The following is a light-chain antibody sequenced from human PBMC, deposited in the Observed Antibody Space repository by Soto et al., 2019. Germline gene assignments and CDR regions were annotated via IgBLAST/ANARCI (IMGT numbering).Light chain of an antibody. CDR2: DVS. CDR1: SSDVGGYNY. Sequence: QSALTQPASVSGSPGQSITISCTRTSSDVGGYNYVSWYQQHPGRAPKLMICDVSNRPSGVSNRFSGSKSGNTASLTISGLQAEHEADYYCSSYTSSTTLVFGGGTQLTVL. CDR3: SSYTSSTTLV. J-gene: IGLJ2*01. V-gene: IGLV2-14*03.